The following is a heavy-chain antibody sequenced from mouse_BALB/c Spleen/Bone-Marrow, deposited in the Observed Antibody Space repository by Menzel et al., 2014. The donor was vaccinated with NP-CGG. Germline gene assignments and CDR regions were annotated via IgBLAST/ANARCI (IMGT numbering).Heavy chain of an antibody. J-gene: IGHJ4*01. Sequence: QVQLQQSGAELVKPGASVKMSCKASGCTFTSYNMHWVKQTPGQGLEWIGAIYPGNGDTSYNQKFKGKATLTADKSSSTAYMLLSSLTSEDSAVYYCARNYYGYYYALDYWGQGTSVTVSS. V-gene: IGHV1-12*01. CDR2: IYPGNGDT. D-gene: IGHD1-1*01. CDR3: ARNYYGYYYALDY. CDR1: GCTFTSYN.